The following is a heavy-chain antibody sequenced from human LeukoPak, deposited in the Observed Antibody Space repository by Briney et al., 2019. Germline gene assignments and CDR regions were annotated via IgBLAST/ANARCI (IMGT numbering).Heavy chain of an antibody. V-gene: IGHV4-34*01. CDR1: GGSFSGYY. D-gene: IGHD6-6*01. CDR3: ARGPSARRWFDP. CDR2: INHSGST. J-gene: IGHJ5*02. Sequence: SETLSLTCAVYGGSFSGYYWSWIRQPPGKGLGWIGEINHSGSTNYNPSLKSRVTISVDTSKNQFSLKLSSVTAADTAVYYCARGPSARRWFDPWGQGTLVTVSS.